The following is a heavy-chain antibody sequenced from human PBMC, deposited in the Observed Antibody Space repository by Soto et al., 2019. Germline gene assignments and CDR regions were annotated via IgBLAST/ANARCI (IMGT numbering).Heavy chain of an antibody. Sequence: SVKVSFTASGGTFSSYTISWVRQAPGQGLEWMGRIIPILGIANYAQKFQGRVTITADKSTSTAYMELSSLRSEDTAVYYCAADLVGATTSYFDYWGQGTLVTVSS. CDR2: IIPILGIA. CDR1: GGTFSSYT. J-gene: IGHJ4*02. CDR3: AADLVGATTSYFDY. D-gene: IGHD1-26*01. V-gene: IGHV1-69*02.